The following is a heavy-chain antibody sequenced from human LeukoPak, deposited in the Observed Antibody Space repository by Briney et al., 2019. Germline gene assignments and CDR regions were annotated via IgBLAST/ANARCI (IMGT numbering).Heavy chain of an antibody. V-gene: IGHV4-4*02. CDR1: GGSISSSNW. CDR3: ARDYDWFGEPNWFDP. J-gene: IGHJ5*02. CDR2: IYHSGST. Sequence: SETLSLTCAVSGGSISSSNWWSWVRQPPGKGLEWIGEIYHSGSTNYNPSLKSRVTISVDKSKNQFSLKLSSVTAADTAVYYCARDYDWFGEPNWFDPWGQGTLVTVSS. D-gene: IGHD3-10*01.